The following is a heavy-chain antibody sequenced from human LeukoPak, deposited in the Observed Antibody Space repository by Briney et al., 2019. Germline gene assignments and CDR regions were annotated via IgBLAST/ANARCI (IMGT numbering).Heavy chain of an antibody. CDR3: VKDMGFDLLKDAFHI. Sequence: GGSLILSCVGSGFSLDDYAMHWVRQVPGKGLEWVSSISWDSGSQAYTDSVKGRFTISRDNDKNSLYLQMNSLRPEDTAFYYCVKDMGFDLLKDAFHIWGQGTLVTVSS. J-gene: IGHJ3*02. CDR2: ISWDSGSQ. CDR1: GFSLDDYA. V-gene: IGHV3-9*01. D-gene: IGHD3-9*01.